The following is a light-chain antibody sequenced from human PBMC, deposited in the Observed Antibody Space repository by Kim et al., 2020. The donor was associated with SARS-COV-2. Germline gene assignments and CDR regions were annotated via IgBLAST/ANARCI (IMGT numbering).Light chain of an antibody. J-gene: IGKJ4*01. V-gene: IGKV1-27*01. Sequence: DIQMTQSQSSLSASVGDRLTITCRASQDISNYLAWYQQKPGKVPKVLIYAASTLQSGVPSRFSGSGSGTDFTLTITGLQPEEVATYDGQKYHIPPLTLGGGTKVEI. CDR1: QDISNY. CDR2: AAS. CDR3: QKYHIPPLT.